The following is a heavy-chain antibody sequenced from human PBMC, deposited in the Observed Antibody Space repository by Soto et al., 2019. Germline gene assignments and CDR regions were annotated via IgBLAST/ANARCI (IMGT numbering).Heavy chain of an antibody. CDR1: EFTFSSYA. Sequence: GGSLRLSCAASEFTFSSYAMSWVRQAPGKGLEWVSAISGSGGSTYYADSVKGRFTISRDNSKNTLYLQMNSLRAEDTAVYYCAKEYYYDSSRPNDFWGQGTLVTVSS. J-gene: IGHJ4*02. CDR3: AKEYYYDSSRPNDF. V-gene: IGHV3-23*01. D-gene: IGHD3-22*01. CDR2: ISGSGGST.